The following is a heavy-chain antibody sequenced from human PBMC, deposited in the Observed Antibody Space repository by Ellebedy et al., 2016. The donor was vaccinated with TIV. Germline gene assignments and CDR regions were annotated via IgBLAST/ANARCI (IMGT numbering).Heavy chain of an antibody. D-gene: IGHD6-19*01. Sequence: GESLKISXAASGLTFSNAWMSWVRQAPGKGLNWVSYIGRDSATIHYADSVKGRFTISRDNAKNSLYLQMTSLRDEDTAVYYCVRDPAPHTSGWYYFDYWGQGTLVTVSS. CDR2: IGRDSATI. CDR3: VRDPAPHTSGWYYFDY. J-gene: IGHJ4*02. CDR1: GLTFSNAW. V-gene: IGHV3-48*02.